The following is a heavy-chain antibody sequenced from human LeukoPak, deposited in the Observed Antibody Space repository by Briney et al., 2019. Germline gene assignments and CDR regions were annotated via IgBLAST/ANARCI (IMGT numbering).Heavy chain of an antibody. Sequence: GGSLRLSCAASGVTFSSYAMSWVRHAPGKGLEWVSAISGSGGSTYYADSVKGRFTISRDNSKNTLYLQMNSLRAEDTAVYYCAKDRQTPRPFYGMDVWGKGTTVTVSS. J-gene: IGHJ6*04. V-gene: IGHV3-23*01. CDR1: GVTFSSYA. D-gene: IGHD6-6*01. CDR3: AKDRQTPRPFYGMDV. CDR2: ISGSGGST.